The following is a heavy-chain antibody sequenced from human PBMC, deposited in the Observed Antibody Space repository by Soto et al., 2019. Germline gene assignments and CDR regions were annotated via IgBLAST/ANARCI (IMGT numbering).Heavy chain of an antibody. Sequence: QVQLVESGGGVVQPGRSLRLSCAASGFTFSSYAMHWVRQAPGKGPEWVAVISYDGSNKYYADSVKGRFTISRDNSKNTLYLQMNSLRAEDTAVYYCARAPRYYDFWRNYYYGMDVWGQGTTVTVSS. V-gene: IGHV3-30-3*01. CDR1: GFTFSSYA. CDR3: ARAPRYYDFWRNYYYGMDV. CDR2: ISYDGSNK. D-gene: IGHD3-3*01. J-gene: IGHJ6*02.